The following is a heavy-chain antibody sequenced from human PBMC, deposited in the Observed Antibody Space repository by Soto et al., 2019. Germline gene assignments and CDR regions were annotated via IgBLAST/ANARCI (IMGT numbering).Heavy chain of an antibody. Sequence: PSENTNITSTVYEESISRSRFNWGWICGNNGKGMEWRAGINYSGTTFYNSSLKSRVTLSVDTSKNQFALKLSSVTAAETAVYYCARHGITGSYYDAFDIWGQGTMVTVSS. CDR2: INYSGTT. J-gene: IGHJ3*02. D-gene: IGHD1-26*01. V-gene: IGHV4-39*01. CDR3: ARHGITGSYYDAFDI. CDR1: EESISRSRFN.